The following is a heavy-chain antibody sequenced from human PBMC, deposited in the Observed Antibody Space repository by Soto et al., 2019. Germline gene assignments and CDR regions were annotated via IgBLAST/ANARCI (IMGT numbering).Heavy chain of an antibody. Sequence: QVQLVQSEGEVRQPGASVKVSCRASGYTFTSYGIIWVRQAPGQGLEWMGYISPSSGVTRYAQNLQGRVTLTTDTSTTTAYMELRSLSSDDTDVYYCAREMWTRTGPQNFFDYWGLGALVTVSS. J-gene: IGHJ4*02. CDR1: GYTFTSYG. V-gene: IGHV1-18*01. CDR3: AREMWTRTGPQNFFDY. CDR2: ISPSSGVT. D-gene: IGHD2-21*01.